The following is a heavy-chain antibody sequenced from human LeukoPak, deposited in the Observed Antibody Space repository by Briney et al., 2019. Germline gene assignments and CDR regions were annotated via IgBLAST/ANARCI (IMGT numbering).Heavy chain of an antibody. CDR1: GFTFRSYA. V-gene: IGHV3-23*01. D-gene: IGHD2-15*01. J-gene: IGHJ4*02. Sequence: GSLRLSCAASGFTFRSYAMRWVRQAPGKGLEWVSAISGSGGSTYYADSVKGRFTISRDNSKNTLYLQMTSLRAEDTAVYYCAKSVLGYCSGGSCYSADYWGQGTLVTVSS. CDR3: AKSVLGYCSGGSCYSADY. CDR2: ISGSGGST.